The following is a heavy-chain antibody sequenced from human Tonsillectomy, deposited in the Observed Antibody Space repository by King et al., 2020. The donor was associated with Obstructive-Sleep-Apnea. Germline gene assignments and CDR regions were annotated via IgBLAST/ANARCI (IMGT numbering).Heavy chain of an antibody. CDR3: ARDGTFCTNGVCPVVY. CDR1: GYTFTRYY. CDR2: INPSTGST. Sequence: VQLVESGAEVKEPGASVKISCKASGYTFTRYYMHWVRQAPGQGLEWMGMINPSTGSTTYAQKFQGRVSTTRDTSTSTVYMELSSLRSEDTAVYSCARDGTFCTNGVCPVVYWGQGTLVTVSS. D-gene: IGHD2-8*01. V-gene: IGHV1-46*01. J-gene: IGHJ4*02.